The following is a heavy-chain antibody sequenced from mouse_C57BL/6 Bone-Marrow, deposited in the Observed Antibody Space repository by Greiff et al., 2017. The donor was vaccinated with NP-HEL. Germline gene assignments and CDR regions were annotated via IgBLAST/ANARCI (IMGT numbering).Heavy chain of an antibody. J-gene: IGHJ1*03. CDR3: VGSYYGRSYVGYFDV. Sequence: GGGLVQTKGSLKLSCAASGFTFNTYAMHWVRQAPGKGLEWAARIRSKSSNYATYYAESVNDRFTISRDDSQSMHYLQMTNLKTEDRAMYSFVGSYYGRSYVGYFDVWGTGTTVTVSS. CDR2: IRSKSSNYAT. V-gene: IGHV10-3*01. CDR1: GFTFNTYA. D-gene: IGHD1-1*01.